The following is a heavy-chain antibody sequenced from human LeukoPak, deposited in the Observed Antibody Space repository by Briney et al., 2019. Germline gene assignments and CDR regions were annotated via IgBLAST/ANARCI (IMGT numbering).Heavy chain of an antibody. D-gene: IGHD1-26*01. CDR1: GGSISSSSYY. V-gene: IGHV4-39*07. J-gene: IGHJ4*02. Sequence: SETLSLTCTVSGGSISSSSYYWGWIRQPPGKGLEWIRSIYYSGSTYYNPSLKSRVTISVDTSKNQFSLKLSSVTAADTAVYYCARDSGSYYFDYWGQGTLVTVSS. CDR3: ARDSGSYYFDY. CDR2: IYYSGST.